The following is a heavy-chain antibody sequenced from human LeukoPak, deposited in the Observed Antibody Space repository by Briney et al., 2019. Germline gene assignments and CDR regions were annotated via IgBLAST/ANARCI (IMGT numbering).Heavy chain of an antibody. J-gene: IGHJ6*02. V-gene: IGHV4-30-4*01. CDR3: ARDRGYCSGGSCYSHGMDV. CDR2: IYYSGST. CDR1: GGSISSGDYY. Sequence: SQTLSLTCTVSGGSISSGDYYWSWIRQPPGKGLEWIGYIYYSGSTNYNPSLKSRVTISVDTSKNQFSLKLSSVTAADTAVYYCARDRGYCSGGSCYSHGMDVWGQGTTVTVSS. D-gene: IGHD2-15*01.